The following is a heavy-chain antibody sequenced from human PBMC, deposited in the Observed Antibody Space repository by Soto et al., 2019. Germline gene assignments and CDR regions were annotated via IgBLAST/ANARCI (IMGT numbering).Heavy chain of an antibody. CDR3: ARARFGELLQYYFDY. D-gene: IGHD3-10*01. V-gene: IGHV1-18*01. CDR1: GYTFTSYG. CDR2: ISAYNGNT. J-gene: IGHJ4*02. Sequence: QVQLVQSGAEVKKPGASVKVSCKASGYTFTSYGISWVRQAPGRGLEWMGWISAYNGNTNYAQKLQGRVTMTTDTSTSTAYMELRSLRSDDTAVYYCARARFGELLQYYFDYWGQGTLVTVSS.